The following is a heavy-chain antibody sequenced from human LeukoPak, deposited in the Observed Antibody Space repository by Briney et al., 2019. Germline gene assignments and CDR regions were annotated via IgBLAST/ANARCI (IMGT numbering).Heavy chain of an antibody. CDR3: ARDRMDSFLPGGKGMDV. J-gene: IGHJ6*02. CDR1: GGSISSGGYY. CDR2: IYYSGST. V-gene: IGHV4-31*03. D-gene: IGHD3/OR15-3a*01. Sequence: SQTLSLTCTVSGGSISSGGYYCSWIRQHPGKGLEWIGYIYYSGSTYYNPSLKSRVTISVDTSKNQFSLKLSSVTAADTAVYYCARDRMDSFLPGGKGMDVWGQGTTVTVSS.